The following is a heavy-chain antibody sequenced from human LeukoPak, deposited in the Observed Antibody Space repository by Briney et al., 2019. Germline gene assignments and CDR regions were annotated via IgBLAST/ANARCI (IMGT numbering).Heavy chain of an antibody. D-gene: IGHD2-15*01. Sequence: ASVKVSCKASGYTFTSYGISWVRQAPGQGLEWMGWISAYNGNTNYAQKLQGRVTMTTDTSTSTAYMELRSLRSDDTAVYYCARDRPERGIVVAGGTLNYWGQGTLVTVSS. CDR3: ARDRPERGIVVAGGTLNY. V-gene: IGHV1-18*01. J-gene: IGHJ4*02. CDR1: GYTFTSYG. CDR2: ISAYNGNT.